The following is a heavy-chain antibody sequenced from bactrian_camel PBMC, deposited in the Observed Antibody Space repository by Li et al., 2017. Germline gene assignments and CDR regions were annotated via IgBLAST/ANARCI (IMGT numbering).Heavy chain of an antibody. D-gene: IGHD5*01. J-gene: IGHJ7*01. V-gene: IGHV3S60*01. CDR2: ISSDEST. CDR1: GSTFDDRD. Sequence: VQLVESGGGSVQAGGSLRLSCTASGSTFDDRDMAWYRQAPGNECELVSRISSDESTYYADSVKGRFTISRDNAKNTLYLQMNSLKVEDTAVYYCAADEKNGLGTDYQYGMDYWGKGTQVTVS.